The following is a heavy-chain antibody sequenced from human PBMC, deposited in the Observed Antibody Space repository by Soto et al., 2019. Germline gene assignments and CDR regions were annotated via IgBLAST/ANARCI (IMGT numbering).Heavy chain of an antibody. CDR1: GYTFTGDY. V-gene: IGHV1-2*02. CDR2: INPNSGGT. J-gene: IGHJ5*02. Sequence: ASVKVSCRASGYTFTGDYMHWVRQAPGQGLEWMGWINPNSGGTNYAQKFQGRVTMTRDTSISTAYMELSRLRSDDTAVYYCAREITGSRGWFDPWGQGTLVTVSS. CDR3: AREITGSRGWFDP. D-gene: IGHD1-1*01.